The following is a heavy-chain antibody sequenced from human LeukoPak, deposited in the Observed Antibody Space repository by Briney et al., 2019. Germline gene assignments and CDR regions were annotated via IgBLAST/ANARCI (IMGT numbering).Heavy chain of an antibody. Sequence: SETLSLTCTVSGGSISSYYWHWFRQPPGKGLEWIGYISYRGSTNYNPSLRSRVSVSVDTSKNQFSLKLNSVTAADTAIYYCASGYNYASRFDFCGQGTPVTVSS. CDR2: ISYRGST. J-gene: IGHJ4*02. CDR3: ASGYNYASRFDF. D-gene: IGHD5-18*01. V-gene: IGHV4-59*08. CDR1: GGSISSYY.